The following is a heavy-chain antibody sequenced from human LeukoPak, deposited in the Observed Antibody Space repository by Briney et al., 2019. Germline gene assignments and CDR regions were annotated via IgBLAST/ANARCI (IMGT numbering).Heavy chain of an antibody. CDR1: GFTFSSYG. CDR3: ARDGNWAFDI. D-gene: IGHD1-26*01. V-gene: IGHV3-30*03. Sequence: GRSLRLSCAASGFTFSSYGMHWVRQAPGKGLEWVAVISYDGSNKYYADSVKGRFTISRDNSKNTLYLQMNSLRAEDTAVYYCARDGNWAFDIWGQGTMVTVSS. J-gene: IGHJ3*02. CDR2: ISYDGSNK.